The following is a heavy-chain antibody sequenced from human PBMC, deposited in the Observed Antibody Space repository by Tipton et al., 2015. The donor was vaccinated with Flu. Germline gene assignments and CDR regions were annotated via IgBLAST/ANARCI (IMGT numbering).Heavy chain of an antibody. D-gene: IGHD3-10*02. V-gene: IGHV3-23*01. CDR2: ISGSNSGDST. Sequence: SLRLSCAASGFRFSNYAMNWVRQAPGKGLEWVSAISGSNSGDSTHYTDSVKGRFTISRDNSNNTLYLQMNSLRVEDTAVYYCAKVITMFGVATSFDSWGQGTLVTVSS. CDR3: AKVITMFGVATSFDS. J-gene: IGHJ4*02. CDR1: GFRFSNYA.